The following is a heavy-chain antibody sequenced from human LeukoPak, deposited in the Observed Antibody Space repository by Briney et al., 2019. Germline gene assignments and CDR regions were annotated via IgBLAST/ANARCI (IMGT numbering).Heavy chain of an antibody. D-gene: IGHD4-11*01. CDR1: GGSISSYF. J-gene: IGHJ6*04. CDR3: ARFKTTPWYYYGMDV. CDR2: IYYSGSI. V-gene: IGHV4-59*01. Sequence: PSETLSLTCTVSGGSISSYFWSWIRQPPGKGLEWIGHIYYSGSINHNPSLKSRVTISVDTSKNQFSLKLSSVTAADTAVYYCARFKTTPWYYYGMDVWGKGTTVTVSS.